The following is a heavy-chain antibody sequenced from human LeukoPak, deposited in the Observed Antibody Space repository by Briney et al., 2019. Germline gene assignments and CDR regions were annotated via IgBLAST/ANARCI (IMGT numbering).Heavy chain of an antibody. CDR3: ARDKLPWFGELLPDDY. CDR2: ISAYNGNT. Sequence: ASVKVSCKASGYTFTSYGISWVRQAPGQGLEGMGWISAYNGNTNYAQKLQGRVTMTTDTSTSTAYMELRSLRSDDTAVYYCARDKLPWFGELLPDDYWGQGTLVIVSS. CDR1: GYTFTSYG. J-gene: IGHJ4*02. V-gene: IGHV1-18*01. D-gene: IGHD3-10*01.